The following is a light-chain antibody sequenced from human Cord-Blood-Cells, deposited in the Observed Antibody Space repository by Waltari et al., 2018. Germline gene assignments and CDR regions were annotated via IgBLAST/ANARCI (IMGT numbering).Light chain of an antibody. CDR2: SNN. V-gene: IGLV1-44*01. J-gene: IGLJ3*02. CDR1: SSNIGSNT. CDR3: AAWDDSLNGWV. Sequence: QSVLTQPPSASGTPGQRVTISCSGSSSNIGSNTVNWYQQLPGTAPKLLIYSNNQRPSGAPDRFSGSKSGTSASLAISGIQSEDEADYYCAAWDDSLNGWVFGGGTKLTVL.